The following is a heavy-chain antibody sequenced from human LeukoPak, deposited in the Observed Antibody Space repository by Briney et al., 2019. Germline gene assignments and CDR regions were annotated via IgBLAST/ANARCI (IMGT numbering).Heavy chain of an antibody. Sequence: SETLSLTCTVSGGTISTFYWSWIRQPPGKGLEWIGYIYYTGNTNYNPSIKSRVTISVDTCKSQFSMKLSSVTAAGTGVDFGARVQSADYDRAFDIWGQGTMVTVSS. CDR3: ARVQSADYDRAFDI. J-gene: IGHJ3*02. CDR1: GGTISTFY. CDR2: IYYTGNT. D-gene: IGHD3-10*02. V-gene: IGHV4-59*01.